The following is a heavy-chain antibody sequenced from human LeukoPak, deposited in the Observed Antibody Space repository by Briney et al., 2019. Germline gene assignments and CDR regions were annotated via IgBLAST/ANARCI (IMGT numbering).Heavy chain of an antibody. CDR2: IFYSGST. V-gene: IGHV4-38-2*02. Sequence: SETLSLTCTVSGYSISSGYYWGWVRQPPGKALEWIGNIFYSGSTYYSPSLKSRVTISLDTSRNQFSLKLNSVTAADTAVYYCAKSNGYGLVDIWGQGTMVTVSS. CDR1: GYSISSGYY. CDR3: AKSNGYGLVDI. J-gene: IGHJ3*02. D-gene: IGHD3-10*01.